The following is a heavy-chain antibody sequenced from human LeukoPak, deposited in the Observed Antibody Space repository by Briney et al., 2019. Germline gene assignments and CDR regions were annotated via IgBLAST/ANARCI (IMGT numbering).Heavy chain of an antibody. V-gene: IGHV1-2*02. CDR3: ARASWVDIVVVPAVFDY. Sequence: ASVKVSCKASGYTFTGYYMHWVRQAPGQGLEWMGWINPNSGGTNYAQKFQGRVTMTRDTSISTAYMELSRLRSDDTAVYYCARASWVDIVVVPAVFDYWGQGTLVTVPS. D-gene: IGHD2-2*03. CDR2: INPNSGGT. CDR1: GYTFTGYY. J-gene: IGHJ4*02.